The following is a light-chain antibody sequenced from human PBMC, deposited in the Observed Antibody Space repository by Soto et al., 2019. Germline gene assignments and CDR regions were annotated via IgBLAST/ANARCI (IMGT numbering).Light chain of an antibody. CDR2: AAS. V-gene: IGKV1-39*01. Sequence: IQMTQSPSSLSASVGDSVTITYRASQTITNFLNWYQQRPGKAPKLLISAASTLRSGVPSRFSGSRSGADFTLTISSLQPEDFATYYCQQSYSPLSVGPGTKVDIK. J-gene: IGKJ3*01. CDR1: QTITNF. CDR3: QQSYSPLS.